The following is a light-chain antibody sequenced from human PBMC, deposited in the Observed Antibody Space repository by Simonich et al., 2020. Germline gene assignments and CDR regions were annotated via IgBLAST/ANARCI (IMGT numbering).Light chain of an antibody. J-gene: IGLJ3*02. CDR3: SSYAGSNNWV. CDR2: EVS. Sequence: QSALTQPHSASGSPGQSVTISCTGTSSDAGGYNYVSWYKQHPGKAPKLMIYEVSKRPSGVPDRFSCSKSGNTASLTVSGLQAEEEADYYCSSYAGSNNWVFGGGTKLTVL. CDR1: SSDAGGYNY. V-gene: IGLV2-8*01.